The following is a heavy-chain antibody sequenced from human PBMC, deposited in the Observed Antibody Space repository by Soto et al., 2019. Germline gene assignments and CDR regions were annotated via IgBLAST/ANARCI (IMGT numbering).Heavy chain of an antibody. CDR3: ARDALLWFGANYGMDV. Sequence: QVQLVESGGGVVQPGRSLRLSCAASGFTFSSYAMHWVRQAPGKGLEWVAVISYDGSNKYYADSVKGRFTISRDNSKNTLYLQMNGLRAEDTAVYYCARDALLWFGANYGMDVWGQGTTVTVSS. J-gene: IGHJ6*02. CDR2: ISYDGSNK. D-gene: IGHD3-10*01. V-gene: IGHV3-30-3*01. CDR1: GFTFSSYA.